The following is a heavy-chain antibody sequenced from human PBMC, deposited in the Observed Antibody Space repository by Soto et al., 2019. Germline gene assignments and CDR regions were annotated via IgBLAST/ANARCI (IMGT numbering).Heavy chain of an antibody. V-gene: IGHV3-30-3*01. CDR2: ISYDGSNK. J-gene: IGHJ4*02. CDR1: GFTFSSYA. Sequence: QVQLVESGGGVVQPGRSLRLSCAASGFTFSSYAMHWVRQAPGKGLEWVAVISYDGSNKYYADSVKGRFTISRDNSKNTLYLQMNSLRAEDTAVYYCARGSRYSGRPFDYWGQGTLVTVSS. CDR3: ARGSRYSGRPFDY. D-gene: IGHD1-26*01.